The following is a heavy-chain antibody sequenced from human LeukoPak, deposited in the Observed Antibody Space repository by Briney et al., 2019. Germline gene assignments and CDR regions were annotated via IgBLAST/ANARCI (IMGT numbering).Heavy chain of an antibody. D-gene: IGHD1-26*01. Sequence: ASVKVSCKASGYTFTSYGISWVRQAPGQGLEWMGWISAYNGNTNYAQKLQGRVTMTTDTSTSTAYMELRSLRSDDTAVYYCARALPSGSYWTNFDYWGQGTLVTVSS. CDR1: GYTFTSYG. CDR2: ISAYNGNT. J-gene: IGHJ4*02. CDR3: ARALPSGSYWTNFDY. V-gene: IGHV1-18*01.